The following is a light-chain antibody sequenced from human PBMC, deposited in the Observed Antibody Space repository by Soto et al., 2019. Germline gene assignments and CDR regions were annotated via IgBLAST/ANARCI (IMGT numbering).Light chain of an antibody. CDR3: QQHNDYSAVT. V-gene: IGKV1-5*01. CDR1: QNIGSS. J-gene: IGKJ2*01. CDR2: DAS. Sequence: DIQMTQSPSTLSASVGDRVTITCRASQNIGSSLAWYQHRPGKAPKLLIFDASTLQTGVPSRFSGSGFGTEFPLTINGLQPDDFATYYCQQHNDYSAVTFGQGTKLEIK.